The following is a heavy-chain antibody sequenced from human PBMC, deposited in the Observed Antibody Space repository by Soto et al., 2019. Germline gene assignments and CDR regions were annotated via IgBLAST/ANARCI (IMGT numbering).Heavy chain of an antibody. CDR3: GTEVSFRENWF. Sequence: PGGSLRLSCAASGFTFSNAWMSWVRQAPGKGLEWVGRIKSKTDVGTTDYATPVKGRFTISRDDSKNTLYLQMNSLKTEDTAVYAAGTEVSFRENWF. CDR2: IKSKTDVGTT. D-gene: IGHD3-10*01. V-gene: IGHV3-15*01. CDR1: GFTFSNAW. J-gene: IGHJ5*01.